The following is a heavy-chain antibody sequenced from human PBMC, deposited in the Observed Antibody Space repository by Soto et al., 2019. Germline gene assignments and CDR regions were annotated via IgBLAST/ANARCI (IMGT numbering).Heavy chain of an antibody. CDR3: ANLIGNSWLDS. CDR1: GDSVSTNSAT. CDR2: TYYRSNWYT. Sequence: SQSLSLTCAMSGDSVSTNSATWDWIRQYQSRGLEWLGRTYYRSNWYTDYAVSVKGRRTSYAETSNKQRTRQLKSVTPDDTDVNYCANLIGNSWLDSCGHGTLLTVSS. V-gene: IGHV6-1*01. J-gene: IGHJ5*01. D-gene: IGHD2-8*01.